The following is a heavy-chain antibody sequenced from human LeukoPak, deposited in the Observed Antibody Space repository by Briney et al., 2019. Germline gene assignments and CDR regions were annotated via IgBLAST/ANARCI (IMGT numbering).Heavy chain of an antibody. D-gene: IGHD2/OR15-2a*01. CDR3: AREADSMTGGYAFDI. J-gene: IGHJ3*02. CDR2: VSNSGDYI. Sequence: GGSLRLSCAASGFSFSSYRMNWVRQAPGKGLEWVSSVSNSGDYIHYADSVKGRFTISRDNSKNSLYLQMNSLRAEDTAVYYCAREADSMTGGYAFDIWGQGTMVTVSS. V-gene: IGHV3-21*06. CDR1: GFSFSSYR.